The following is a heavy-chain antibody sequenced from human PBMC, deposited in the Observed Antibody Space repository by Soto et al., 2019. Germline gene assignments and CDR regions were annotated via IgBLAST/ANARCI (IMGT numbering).Heavy chain of an antibody. CDR2: IYSSGST. CDR3: ARVPSPFDYYYAMDV. CDR1: GASISSGNKY. D-gene: IGHD3-16*01. J-gene: IGHJ6*02. Sequence: PSETLSLTCTVSGASISSGNKYWSWIRQPPGKGLEWIGYIYSSGSTYYNPSLKSRLSISLHTSDNQFSLKFDSVTDADSAVYYCARVPSPFDYYYAMDVWGHGTTVTVSS. V-gene: IGHV4-30-4*01.